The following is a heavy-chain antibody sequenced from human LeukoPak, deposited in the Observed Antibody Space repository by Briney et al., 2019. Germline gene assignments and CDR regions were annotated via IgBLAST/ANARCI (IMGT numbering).Heavy chain of an antibody. V-gene: IGHV4-59*08. D-gene: IGHD6-13*01. J-gene: IGHJ4*02. Sequence: SETLSLTCTVSGGSISSYYWSWIRQPPGKGLEWIGYIYYSGSTNYNPSLKSRATISVDTSKNQFSLKLSSVTAADTAVYYCARRAAAGLDYWGQGTLVTVSS. CDR2: IYYSGST. CDR1: GGSISSYY. CDR3: ARRAAAGLDY.